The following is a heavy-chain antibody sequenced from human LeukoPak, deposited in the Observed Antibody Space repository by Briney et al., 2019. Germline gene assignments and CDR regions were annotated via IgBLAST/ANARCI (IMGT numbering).Heavy chain of an antibody. J-gene: IGHJ4*02. CDR1: GFTFSRYW. CDR2: IKKDGSEK. D-gene: IGHD6-6*01. Sequence: GGSLRLSCAASGFTFSRYWMSWVRQAPGKGLEWVANIKKDGSEKYYVDSVKGRFTISRDNAKNSLYLQMNSLRAEDTAVYYCARGGAARPDYWGQGTLVTVSS. V-gene: IGHV3-7*01. CDR3: ARGGAARPDY.